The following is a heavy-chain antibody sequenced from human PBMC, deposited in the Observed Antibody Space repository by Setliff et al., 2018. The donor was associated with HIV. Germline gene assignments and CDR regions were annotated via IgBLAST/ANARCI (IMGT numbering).Heavy chain of an antibody. J-gene: IGHJ4*02. Sequence: PGGSLRLSCAASGFTFGSQWMHWVRQAPGKGLVWVSRISPDGSVINYAGSVKGRFTISRDNAKNTLYLQMNGLRAEDTAVYYCVRGIVGASVFNYWGQGTQVTVSS. V-gene: IGHV3-74*01. CDR2: ISPDGSVI. CDR3: VRGIVGASVFNY. D-gene: IGHD1-26*01. CDR1: GFTFGSQW.